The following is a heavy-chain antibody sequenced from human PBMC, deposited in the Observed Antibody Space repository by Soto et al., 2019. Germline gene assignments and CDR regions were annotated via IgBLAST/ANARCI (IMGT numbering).Heavy chain of an antibody. CDR1: GYRFTTFW. CDR3: ARTDNPRFHFDY. J-gene: IGHJ4*02. V-gene: IGHV5-51*01. CDR2: IYPRDSDT. D-gene: IGHD1-1*01. Sequence: GESLKISCQVSGYRFTTFWIGWVRQMPGKGLEWVGLIYPRDSDTRYSPSFQGQVTISVDKSINTAFLRWSSLKASDTAIYYCARTDNPRFHFDYWGQGTQVTVSS.